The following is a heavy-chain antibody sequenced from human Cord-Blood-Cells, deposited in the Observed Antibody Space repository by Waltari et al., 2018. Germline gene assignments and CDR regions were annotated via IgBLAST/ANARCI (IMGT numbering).Heavy chain of an antibody. CDR1: GGSFSGYY. V-gene: IGHV4-34*01. J-gene: IGHJ3*02. D-gene: IGHD2-15*01. Sequence: QVQLQQWGAGLLKPSETLSLTCAVYGGSFSGYYWSWIRQPPGKGLEWIGEINHSGSTNYNPSLKSRVTISVDTSKNQFSLKLSSVTAADTAVYYCAARRMSSSKDAFDIWGQGTMVTVSS. CDR2: INHSGST. CDR3: AARRMSSSKDAFDI.